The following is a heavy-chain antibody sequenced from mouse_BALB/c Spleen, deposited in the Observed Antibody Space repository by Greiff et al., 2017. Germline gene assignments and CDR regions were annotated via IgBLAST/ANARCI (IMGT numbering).Heavy chain of an antibody. CDR2: IYPGGGYT. CDR3: ARNGNYVLAWFAY. J-gene: IGHJ3*01. D-gene: IGHD2-1*01. V-gene: IGHV1-63*02. CDR1: GYTFTNYW. Sequence: QVQLKQSGAELVRPGTSVKISCKASGYTFTNYWLGWVKQRPGHGLEWIGDIYPGGGYTNYNEKFKGKATLTADTSSSTAYMQLSSLTSEDSAVYFCARNGNYVLAWFAYWGQGTLVTVSA.